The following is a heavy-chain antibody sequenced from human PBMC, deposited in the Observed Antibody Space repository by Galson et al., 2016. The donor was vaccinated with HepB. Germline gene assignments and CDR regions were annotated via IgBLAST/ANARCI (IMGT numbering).Heavy chain of an antibody. Sequence: ETLPLTCTVSGGSVNSGSYYWSWIRQPPGKGLEWIGYIYYSGSTNYNPSLKSRVTISVDTSKNQFSLKLSSVTAADTAVYYCARSARYCSGTSCYLPYFDYWGQGTLVTVSS. D-gene: IGHD2-2*01. CDR3: ARSARYCSGTSCYLPYFDY. CDR1: GGSVNSGSYY. J-gene: IGHJ4*02. CDR2: IYYSGST. V-gene: IGHV4-61*01.